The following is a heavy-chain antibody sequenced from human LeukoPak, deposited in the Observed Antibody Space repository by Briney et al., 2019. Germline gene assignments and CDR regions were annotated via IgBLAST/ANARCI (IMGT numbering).Heavy chain of an antibody. J-gene: IGHJ4*02. D-gene: IGHD3-10*01. CDR2: ISYDGSNK. CDR1: GFTFSSYG. V-gene: IGHV3-30*18. CDR3: AKVDDYYGSGSYFDY. Sequence: PGRSLRLSCAASGFTFSSYGMHWVRQAPGKGLEWVAVISYDGSNKYYADSVKGRFTISRDNSKNTLYLQMNSLRAEDTAVYYCAKVDDYYGSGSYFDYWGQGTLVTVSS.